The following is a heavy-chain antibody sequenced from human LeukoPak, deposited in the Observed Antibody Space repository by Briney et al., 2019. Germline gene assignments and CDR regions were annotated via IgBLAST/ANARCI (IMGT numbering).Heavy chain of an antibody. CDR3: ARARAAAGAQYFQH. CDR1: GYTFTSYY. D-gene: IGHD6-13*01. CDR2: IYTNDCSA. V-gene: IGHV1-46*01. J-gene: IGHJ1*01. Sequence: ASVKVSCKASGYTFTSYYLHWVRQAPGQRPEWMGIIYTNDCSARYAQKFQGRVTMTRDTSTGTVYMELSSLSSDDTAVYYCARARAAAGAQYFQHWGQGTLVSASS.